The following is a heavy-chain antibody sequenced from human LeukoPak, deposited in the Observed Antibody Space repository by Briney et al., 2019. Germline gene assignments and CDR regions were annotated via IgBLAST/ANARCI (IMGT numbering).Heavy chain of an antibody. D-gene: IGHD1-14*01. CDR3: ARDHDAVGTTIDH. V-gene: IGHV3-64*01. CDR1: GFTFGTYS. Sequence: GGSLRLSCAASGFTFGTYSMHWVRQAPGKGLEYVSTTSKSGGTTYYANSVKGRFTCSRDNSKNTLYLQMGSLRDEDTAVYFCARDHDAVGTTIDHWGQGTLVTVSS. CDR2: TSKSGGTT. J-gene: IGHJ4*02.